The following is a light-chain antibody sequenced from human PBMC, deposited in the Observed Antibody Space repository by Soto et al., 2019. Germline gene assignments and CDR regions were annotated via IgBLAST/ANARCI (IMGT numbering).Light chain of an antibody. CDR2: GAS. J-gene: IGKJ5*01. CDR1: QTISSSS. Sequence: DIVLTQSPGTLSLSPGERATLSCRASQTISSSSLAWYKQKGGQAPRLIIYGASTRAAGIPDRFSGSGSGTEFPLTITRLEPEDSAVYFCQQYTGPPTTFGQGTRLEIK. V-gene: IGKV3-20*01. CDR3: QQYTGPPTT.